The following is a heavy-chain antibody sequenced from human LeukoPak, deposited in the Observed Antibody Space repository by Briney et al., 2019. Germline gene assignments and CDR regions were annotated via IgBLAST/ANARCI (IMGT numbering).Heavy chain of an antibody. Sequence: SETLSPTCTASGGSISSSSYYWGWIRQPPGKGLEWVGSLYYSGSTNYNPSLKSRVTISVDTSKNQFSLKLRSVTAADTAVYYCARVIVGATTVFFHYAMDVWGQGTTVTVSS. CDR3: ARVIVGATTVFFHYAMDV. V-gene: IGHV4-39*01. CDR2: LYYSGST. J-gene: IGHJ6*02. D-gene: IGHD1-26*01. CDR1: GGSISSSSYY.